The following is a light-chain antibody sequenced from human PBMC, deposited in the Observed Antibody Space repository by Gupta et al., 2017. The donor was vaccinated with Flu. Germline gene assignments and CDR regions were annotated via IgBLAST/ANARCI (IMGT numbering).Light chain of an antibody. Sequence: QSVLTQPPSASGTPGQRVTISCSGSISNIGGNPVYWYQQLPGTEPKLLVDQKNQQPSGGPDGFSGSKSGTSASLAISGLQSEDEADYDGASWDDSLNGPNWVFGGGTKLTVL. V-gene: IGLV1-44*01. CDR2: QKN. CDR3: ASWDDSLNGPNWV. CDR1: ISNIGGNP. J-gene: IGLJ3*02.